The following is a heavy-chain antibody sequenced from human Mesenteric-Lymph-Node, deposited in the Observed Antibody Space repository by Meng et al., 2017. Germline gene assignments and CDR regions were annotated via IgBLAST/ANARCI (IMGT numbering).Heavy chain of an antibody. V-gene: IGHV4-30-4*01. CDR2: IYYSGST. Sequence: VQLHESGPGLVKPSQTLSLTATCSVGSISSGDYSWNWIRQPPGKGLEWIGYIYYSGSTYYNSSLKSRVAISVDTSKNQFSLKLNSVTAADTAVYYCARLPEVYCSGGVCYSVDYWGQGTLVTVSS. CDR3: ARLPEVYCSGGVCYSVDY. CDR1: VGSISSGDYS. J-gene: IGHJ4*02. D-gene: IGHD2-15*01.